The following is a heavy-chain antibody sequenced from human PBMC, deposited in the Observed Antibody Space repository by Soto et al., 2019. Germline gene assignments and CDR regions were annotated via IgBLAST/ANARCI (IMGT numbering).Heavy chain of an antibody. D-gene: IGHD6-13*01. CDR3: ARHLGDIAAAGQNWFDP. Sequence: QLQLQESGPGLVKPSETLSLTCTVSGGSISSSSYYWGWIRQPPGKGLEWIGSIYYSGSTYYNPSLKSRVTISVDTSKNQFSLKLSSVTAADTAVYYCARHLGDIAAAGQNWFDPWGQGTLVTVSS. CDR2: IYYSGST. V-gene: IGHV4-39*01. CDR1: GGSISSSSYY. J-gene: IGHJ5*02.